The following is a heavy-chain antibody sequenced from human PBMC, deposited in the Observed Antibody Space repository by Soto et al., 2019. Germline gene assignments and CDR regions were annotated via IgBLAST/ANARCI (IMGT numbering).Heavy chain of an antibody. CDR2: ISSGSSYI. CDR3: AREYGGYDDYYYYMDV. CDR1: GFTFSSYN. D-gene: IGHD5-12*01. J-gene: IGHJ6*03. V-gene: IGHV3-21*01. Sequence: GGSLRLSCAASGFTFSSYNMNWVRQAPGKGLEWVSSISSGSSYIYYADSLKGRFTVSRDNAKNSLYLQMNSLRADDTAVYYCAREYGGYDDYYYYMDVWGKGTTVTVSS.